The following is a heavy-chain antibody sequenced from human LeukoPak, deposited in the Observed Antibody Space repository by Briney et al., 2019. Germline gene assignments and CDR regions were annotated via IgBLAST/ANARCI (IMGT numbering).Heavy chain of an antibody. CDR3: GGRSGYYPSIDY. V-gene: IGHV4-61*01. Sequence: SETLSLTCTVSGGSIGSGRHYWSWIRQHPGKGLEWIGHIYYSGSTNYNPSLKSRVTISVDTSKNQFSLKLSSVTAADTAVYYCGGRSGYYPSIDYWGQGTLVTVSS. CDR2: IYYSGST. J-gene: IGHJ4*02. D-gene: IGHD3-22*01. CDR1: GGSIGSGRHY.